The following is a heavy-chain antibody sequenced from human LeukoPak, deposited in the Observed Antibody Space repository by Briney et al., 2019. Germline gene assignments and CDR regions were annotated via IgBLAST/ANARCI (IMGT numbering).Heavy chain of an antibody. D-gene: IGHD5-12*01. CDR2: LYYSVST. CDR3: ARHSRSGYSDYESAFDI. J-gene: IGHJ3*02. V-gene: IGHV4-39*01. CDR1: GGSISSSSFY. Sequence: SETLSLTCTVSGGSISSSSFYWGWIRQPPGKGLEWIGSLYYSVSTYYNPSLKSRITISVDTSKNQFSLKLSSVTAADTAVYYCARHSRSGYSDYESAFDIWGQGTMVIVSS.